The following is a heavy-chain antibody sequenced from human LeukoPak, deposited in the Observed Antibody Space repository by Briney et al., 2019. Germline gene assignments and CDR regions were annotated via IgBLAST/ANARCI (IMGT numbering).Heavy chain of an antibody. Sequence: PSETLSLTCTVSGVSISSSHWWSWVRQPPGKGLEWIGEIYHSGSTNYNPSLKSRVTISVDKSKNQFSLKLSSVTAADTAVYYCARSYVTTVVTPFDYWGQGTLVTVSS. CDR3: ARSYVTTVVTPFDY. CDR2: IYHSGST. J-gene: IGHJ4*02. CDR1: GVSISSSHW. D-gene: IGHD4-23*01. V-gene: IGHV4-4*02.